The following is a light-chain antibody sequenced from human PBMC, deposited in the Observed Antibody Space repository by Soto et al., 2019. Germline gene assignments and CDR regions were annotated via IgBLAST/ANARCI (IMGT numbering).Light chain of an antibody. CDR2: FDD. J-gene: IGLJ2*01. Sequence: QSVLTQPPSVSGAPRQRVSISCSGATSNIGNNAVNWYQQLPGKAPKLLIYFDDLMPSGVSDRFSGSKSGTSASLAISGLQSEDEADYYCAAWDDSLNVVLFGGGTKVPVL. CDR3: AAWDDSLNVVL. CDR1: TSNIGNNA. V-gene: IGLV1-36*01.